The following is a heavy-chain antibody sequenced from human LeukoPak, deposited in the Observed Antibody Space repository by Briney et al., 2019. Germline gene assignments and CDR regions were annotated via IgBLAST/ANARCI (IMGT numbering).Heavy chain of an antibody. CDR3: ARERGRSSWYEFDY. V-gene: IGHV1-18*01. D-gene: IGHD6-13*01. CDR2: IGAYNGNT. Sequence: ASVKVSCKASGYTFTSYGISWVRQAPGQGLEWMGWIGAYNGNTNYAQKLQGRVTMTTDTSTSTAYMELRSLRSDDTAVYYCARERGRSSWYEFDYWGQGTLVTVSS. CDR1: GYTFTSYG. J-gene: IGHJ4*02.